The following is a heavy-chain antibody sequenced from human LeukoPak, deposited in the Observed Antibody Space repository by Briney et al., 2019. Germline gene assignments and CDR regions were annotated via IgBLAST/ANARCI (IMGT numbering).Heavy chain of an antibody. D-gene: IGHD3-16*02. J-gene: IGHJ4*02. Sequence: GGSLRLSCAASGFTFSSYGMSWVRQAPGKGLEWVSAISGSGGSTYYADSVKGRFTISRDNSKNTLYLQMNSLRAEDTAVYYCAKDQKMITFGGVIANWGQGTLVTVSS. CDR2: ISGSGGST. V-gene: IGHV3-23*01. CDR3: AKDQKMITFGGVIAN. CDR1: GFTFSSYG.